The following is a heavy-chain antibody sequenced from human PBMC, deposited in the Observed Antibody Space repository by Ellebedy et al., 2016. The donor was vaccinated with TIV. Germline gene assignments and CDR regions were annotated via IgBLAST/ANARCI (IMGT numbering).Heavy chain of an antibody. CDR3: ARDLEWWAYYDFWTGYYLSPGFDY. V-gene: IGHV3-7*03. D-gene: IGHD3-3*01. Sequence: GESLKISCAAPGFTFSSYWMTWVRQSPGKGLEWVANIKHDGSVQYYLESVKGRFTISRDNAKNSVHLQMNSLRAEDTAVYYCARDLEWWAYYDFWTGYYLSPGFDYWGQGTLVTVSS. CDR1: GFTFSSYW. CDR2: IKHDGSVQ. J-gene: IGHJ4*02.